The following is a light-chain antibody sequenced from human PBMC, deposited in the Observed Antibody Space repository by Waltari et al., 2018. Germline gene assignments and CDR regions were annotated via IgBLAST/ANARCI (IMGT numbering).Light chain of an antibody. J-gene: IGKJ1*01. CDR3: QQYANTPRT. V-gene: IGKV4-1*01. Sequence: DIVMTQSPDSLAVSLGERATVNCKSSQSVLYSPNNKNYLAWYQQKPGQPPKLLIYWASTRESGVPDRFSGSGSGTDFTLTISSLHAEDVAVYYCQQYANTPRTFGQGTTVEIK. CDR2: WAS. CDR1: QSVLYSPNNKNY.